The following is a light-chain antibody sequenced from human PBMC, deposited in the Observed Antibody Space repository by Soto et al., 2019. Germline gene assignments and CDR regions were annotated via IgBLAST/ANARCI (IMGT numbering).Light chain of an antibody. J-gene: IGKJ3*01. V-gene: IGKV1-39*01. CDR2: AAS. CDR1: QSISNY. Sequence: DIQVTQSPSSLSASVGDRVTITCRASQSISNYLNWYQQKPGKAPKLLIFAASSLQSGVPSRFSGSGSGTDFTLTISSLQPEDFATYYCQQSYSTPFTFGPGTKVAIK. CDR3: QQSYSTPFT.